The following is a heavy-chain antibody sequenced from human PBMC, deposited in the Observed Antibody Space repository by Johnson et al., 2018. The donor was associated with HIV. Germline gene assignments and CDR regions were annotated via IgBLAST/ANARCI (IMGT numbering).Heavy chain of an antibody. CDR1: GFTFSSYW. CDR3: AKTISGFYLYDAFDI. CDR2: INSDGSST. D-gene: IGHD5-12*01. V-gene: IGHV3-74*02. Sequence: VQLVESGGGLVQPGGSLRLSCAASGFTFSSYWMHWVRQAPGKGLVWVSRINSDGSSTSYADSVKGRFTISRDNSKNTLYLQMNSLRAEDTATYYCAKTISGFYLYDAFDIWGQGTMVTVSS. J-gene: IGHJ3*02.